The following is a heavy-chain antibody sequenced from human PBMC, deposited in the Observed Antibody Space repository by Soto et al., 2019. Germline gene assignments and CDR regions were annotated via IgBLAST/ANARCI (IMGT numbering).Heavy chain of an antibody. CDR3: ARVSTSNLDYYYYGMDV. J-gene: IGHJ6*02. CDR1: GGSISSSSYY. V-gene: IGHV4-39*07. D-gene: IGHD2-2*01. Sequence: SETLSLTCTVSGGSISSSSYYWGWIRQPPGKGLEWIGSIYYSGSTYYNPSLKSRVTISVDTSKNQFSLKLSSVTAADTAVYYCARVSTSNLDYYYYGMDVWVQGTTVTVSS. CDR2: IYYSGST.